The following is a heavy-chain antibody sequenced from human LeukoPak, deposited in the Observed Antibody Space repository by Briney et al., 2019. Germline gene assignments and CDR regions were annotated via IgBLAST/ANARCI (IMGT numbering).Heavy chain of an antibody. CDR2: IYYSGSN. CDR3: AGSGDNSGYYYLGSWLDP. V-gene: IGHV4-59*01. CDR1: GCSIRGYY. Sequence: PSETLSLTCTGSGCSIRGYYWSWIRQPPRKGLEGIGYIYYSGSNNYNPSLKSRVTITVDTSKNQFSLKLSSGTAADTAMYYCAGSGDNSGYYYLGSWLDPWGQGTLVTVSS. J-gene: IGHJ5*02. D-gene: IGHD3-22*01.